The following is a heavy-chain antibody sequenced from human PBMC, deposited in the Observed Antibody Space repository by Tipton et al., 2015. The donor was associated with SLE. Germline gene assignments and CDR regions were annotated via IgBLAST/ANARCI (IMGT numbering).Heavy chain of an antibody. CDR3: ARIQLAATDV. D-gene: IGHD5-24*01. V-gene: IGHV3-43D*04. CDR1: GFTFDDYA. Sequence: SLRLSCAASGFTFDDYAMHWVRQAPGKGLEWVSLISWDGDSTYYADSAKGRFTISRDNSKNSLYLQMNSLRAEDTALYYCARIQLAATDVWGQGTTVTVSS. J-gene: IGHJ6*02. CDR2: ISWDGDST.